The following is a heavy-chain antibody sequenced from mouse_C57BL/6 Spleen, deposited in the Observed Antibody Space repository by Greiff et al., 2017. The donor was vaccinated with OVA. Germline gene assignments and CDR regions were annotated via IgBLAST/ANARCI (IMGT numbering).Heavy chain of an antibody. D-gene: IGHD1-1*01. CDR1: GYTFTSYW. CDR3: ARRGRGSSYWYFDV. V-gene: IGHV1-52*01. Sequence: VQLQQPGAELVRPGSSVKLSCKASGYTFTSYWMHWVKQRPIQGLDWIGNIDPSDSETHYNQKVKDKATLTVDKSSSTAYMQLSSLTSEDSAVYYCARRGRGSSYWYFDVWGTGTTVTVSS. J-gene: IGHJ1*03. CDR2: IDPSDSET.